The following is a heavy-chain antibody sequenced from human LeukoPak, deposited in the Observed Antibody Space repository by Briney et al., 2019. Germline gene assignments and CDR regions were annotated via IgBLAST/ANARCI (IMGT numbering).Heavy chain of an antibody. Sequence: GGSLRLSRAASGFTFSSYSMNWVRQAPGKGLEWVSYISSSSSTIYYADSVKGRFTISRDNAKNSLYLQMNSLRAEDTAVYYCAREGGVAPTCFDYWGQGTLVTVSS. CDR2: ISSSSSTI. CDR1: GFTFSSYS. V-gene: IGHV3-48*04. D-gene: IGHD5-12*01. J-gene: IGHJ4*02. CDR3: AREGGVAPTCFDY.